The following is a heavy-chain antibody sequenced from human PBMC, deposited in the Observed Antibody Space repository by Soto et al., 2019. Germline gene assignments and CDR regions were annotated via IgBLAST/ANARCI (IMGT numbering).Heavy chain of an antibody. CDR1: GGTFSSYA. V-gene: IGHV1-69*13. J-gene: IGHJ4*02. D-gene: IGHD6-6*01. CDR3: ARWGFGSSSPFDY. Sequence: SVKVSCKASGGTFSSYAISWVRQAPGQGLEWMGGIIPIFGTANYAQKFQGRVTITADESTSTAYMQLSSLRSEDTAVYYCARWGFGSSSPFDYWGQGTLVTVSS. CDR2: IIPIFGTA.